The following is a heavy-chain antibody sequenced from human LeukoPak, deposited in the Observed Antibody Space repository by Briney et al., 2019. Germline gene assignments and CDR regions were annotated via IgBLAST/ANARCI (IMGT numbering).Heavy chain of an antibody. CDR3: ARGRLPNYDILTGYYDYYYMDV. D-gene: IGHD3-9*01. V-gene: IGHV3-30*02. J-gene: IGHJ6*03. CDR1: GFTFSSYG. CDR2: IRYDGSNK. Sequence: GGSLRLSCAASGFTFSSYGMHWVRQAPGKGLEWVAFIRYDGSNKYYADSVKGRFTISRDNSKNTLYLQMNSLRAEDTAVYYCARGRLPNYDILTGYYDYYYMDVWGKGTTVTISS.